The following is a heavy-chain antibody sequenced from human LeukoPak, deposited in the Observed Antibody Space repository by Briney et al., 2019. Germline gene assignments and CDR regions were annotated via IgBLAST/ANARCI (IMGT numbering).Heavy chain of an antibody. CDR3: ARGLRYFDWLLDDY. D-gene: IGHD3-9*01. CDR2: ISFDATNK. Sequence: GGSLRLSCAASGFTFSDYYMSWIRQAPGKGLEWVALISFDATNKYYADSVRGRFIISRDNSNNILHLQMNNLRRQDTAMYYCARGLRYFDWLLDDYWGQGTLVTVSS. CDR1: GFTFSDYY. J-gene: IGHJ4*02. V-gene: IGHV3-30*03.